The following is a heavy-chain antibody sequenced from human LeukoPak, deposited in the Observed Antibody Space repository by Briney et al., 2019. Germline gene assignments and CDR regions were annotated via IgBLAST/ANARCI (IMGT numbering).Heavy chain of an antibody. CDR2: IGTPGDT. Sequence: GGSLRLSCAASGFTFSSYDMHWVRHATGKGLEWVSAIGTPGDTYYPGSVKGRFTISRENAKNSLYLQMNSLRAGDTAVYYCARGRKKWIRYGSGSYNFDYWGQGTLVTVSS. D-gene: IGHD3-10*01. J-gene: IGHJ4*02. CDR1: GFTFSSYD. V-gene: IGHV3-13*01. CDR3: ARGRKKWIRYGSGSYNFDY.